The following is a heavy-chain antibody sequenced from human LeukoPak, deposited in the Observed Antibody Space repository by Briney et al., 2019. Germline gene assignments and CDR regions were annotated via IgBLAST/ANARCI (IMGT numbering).Heavy chain of an antibody. CDR3: ARPRGYSYGPIDY. CDR1: AGSISSSSYY. Sequence: SETLSLTCTVSAGSISSSSYYWGWIRQPPGKGLEWIGSIYYSGSTYYNPSLKSRVTISVDTSKNQFSLKLSSVTAADTAVYYCARPRGYSYGPIDYWGQGTLVTVSS. J-gene: IGHJ4*02. V-gene: IGHV4-39*01. CDR2: IYYSGST. D-gene: IGHD5-18*01.